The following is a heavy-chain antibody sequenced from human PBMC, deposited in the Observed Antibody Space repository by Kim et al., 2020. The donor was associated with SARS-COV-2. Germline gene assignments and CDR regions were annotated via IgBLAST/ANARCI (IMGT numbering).Heavy chain of an antibody. J-gene: IGHJ6*02. CDR2: IIPIFGTA. CDR1: GGTFSSYA. CDR3: ATIAAAGTIYYYYGMDV. Sequence: SVKVSCKASGGTFSSYAISWVRQAPGQGLEWMGGIIPIFGTANYAQKFQGRVTITADESTSTAYMELSSLRSEDTAVYYCATIAAAGTIYYYYGMDVWGQGTTVTVSS. V-gene: IGHV1-69*13. D-gene: IGHD6-13*01.